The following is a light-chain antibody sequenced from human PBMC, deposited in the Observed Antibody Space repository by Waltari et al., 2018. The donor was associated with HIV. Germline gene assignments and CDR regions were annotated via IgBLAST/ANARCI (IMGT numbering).Light chain of an antibody. Sequence: DIVMTQSPDSLAVSLGEGDTINSESSQRVLKSANDKNYLAWYQQKPGQPPKLLIYWASYRESGVPDRFSGSGSGTDFTLTISSLQAEDVAVYYCQQYYTTPLFTFGPGTRVDIK. CDR1: QRVLKSANDKNY. CDR3: QQYYTTPLFT. CDR2: WAS. V-gene: IGKV4-1*01. J-gene: IGKJ3*01.